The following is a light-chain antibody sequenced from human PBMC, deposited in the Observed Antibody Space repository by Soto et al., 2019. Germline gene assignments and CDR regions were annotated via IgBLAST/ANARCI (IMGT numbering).Light chain of an antibody. Sequence: EIVMTQSPATLSVSPGERATLSCRASQSVSSNLAWYQQKPGQAPRLLIYDASTRATGIPDRFSGSGSGTEFTLTISSLKSEDFAVYYCQQYNTWPRTFGQGTKVEIK. CDR3: QQYNTWPRT. J-gene: IGKJ1*01. CDR2: DAS. CDR1: QSVSSN. V-gene: IGKV3-15*01.